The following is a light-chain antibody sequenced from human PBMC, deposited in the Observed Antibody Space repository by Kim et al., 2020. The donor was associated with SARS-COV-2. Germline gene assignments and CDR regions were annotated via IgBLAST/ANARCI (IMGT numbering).Light chain of an antibody. CDR3: QQRSDWPIT. Sequence: LSPGERATLSCRASQSLSSSLAWYQHKPGQAPRVLIYRTSKRATGIPTRFSGSGSGTDFTLTISSLDPEDFAVYYCQQRSDWPITFGQGTRLEIK. CDR2: RTS. CDR1: QSLSSS. J-gene: IGKJ5*01. V-gene: IGKV3-11*01.